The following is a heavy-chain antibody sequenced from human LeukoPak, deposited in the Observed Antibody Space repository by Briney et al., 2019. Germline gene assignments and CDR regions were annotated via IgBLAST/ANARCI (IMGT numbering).Heavy chain of an antibody. J-gene: IGHJ4*02. Sequence: GGSLRLSCAASGFTFSSYSMNWVRQAPGKGLEWVSSISSSSSYIYYADSVKGRFTISRDNSKNTLYLQMNSLRAEDTAVYYCAKDSAKKYDDYWGQGTLVTVSS. V-gene: IGHV3-21*04. CDR1: GFTFSSYS. CDR3: AKDSAKKYDDY. CDR2: ISSSSSYI. D-gene: IGHD2/OR15-2a*01.